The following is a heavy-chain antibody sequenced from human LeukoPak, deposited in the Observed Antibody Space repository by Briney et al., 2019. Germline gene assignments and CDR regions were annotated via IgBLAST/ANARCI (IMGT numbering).Heavy chain of an antibody. J-gene: IGHJ3*02. D-gene: IGHD6-6*01. CDR2: ISSSSNYI. CDR1: GFTFSSYS. V-gene: IGHV3-21*01. Sequence: PGGSLRLSCAASGFTFSSYSMNWVRQAPGKGLEWVSSISSSSNYIYYADSVKGRFTISRDNAKNSLYLQMNSLRAEDTAVYYCARESSSDAFDIWGQGTMLPVFS. CDR3: ARESSSDAFDI.